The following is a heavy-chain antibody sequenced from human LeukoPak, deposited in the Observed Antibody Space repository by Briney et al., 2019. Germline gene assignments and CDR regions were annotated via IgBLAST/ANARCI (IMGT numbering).Heavy chain of an antibody. CDR1: GGSINNYY. D-gene: IGHD6-19*01. V-gene: IGHV4-4*07. CDR3: ARGSAGWYSIDY. Sequence: SETLSLTCTVSGGSINNYYWSWIRQPAGKGLEWIGRIYSSGTTNSSPSLKSRVTMSVDTSKNQFSLKLSSVTAADTAVYYCARGSAGWYSIDYWGQGILVTVSS. J-gene: IGHJ4*02. CDR2: IYSSGTT.